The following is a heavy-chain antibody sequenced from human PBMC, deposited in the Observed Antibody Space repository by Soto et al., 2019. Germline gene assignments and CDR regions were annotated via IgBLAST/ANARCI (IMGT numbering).Heavy chain of an antibody. J-gene: IGHJ4*02. CDR3: ARSQDWNYGGDY. CDR1: GYTFTSYD. D-gene: IGHD1-7*01. V-gene: IGHV1-8*01. CDR2: MNPNSGNT. Sequence: ASVKVSCKASGYTFTSYDINWVRQATGQGLEWMGWMNPNSGNTGYAQKFQGRVTMTRNTSISTAYMELSSLRSEDTAVYYCARSQDWNYGGDYWGQGTLVTVSS.